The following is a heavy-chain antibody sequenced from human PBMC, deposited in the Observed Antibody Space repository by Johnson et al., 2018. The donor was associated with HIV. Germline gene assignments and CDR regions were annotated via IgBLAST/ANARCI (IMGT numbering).Heavy chain of an antibody. CDR2: ISWNSDTI. Sequence: VQLVESGGGLVQPGGSLRLSCAASGFTFSSYWMHWVRQAPGKGLEWVSGISWNSDTIVYADSVKGRFTISRDNAKNSLYLQMNSLRAEDTALYYCARDRITMVRGVTEDAFDIWGQGTMVTVSS. D-gene: IGHD3-10*01. V-gene: IGHV3-74*01. CDR1: GFTFSSYW. CDR3: ARDRITMVRGVTEDAFDI. J-gene: IGHJ3*02.